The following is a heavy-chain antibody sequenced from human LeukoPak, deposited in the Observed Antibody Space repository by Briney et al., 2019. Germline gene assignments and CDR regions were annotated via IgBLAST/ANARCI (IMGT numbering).Heavy chain of an antibody. D-gene: IGHD3-3*01. J-gene: IGHJ6*03. CDR3: ARGAYDFWSYYYYYMDV. CDR1: GFTFSSYA. Sequence: PGRSLRLSCAASGFTFSSYAMHWVRQAPGKGLEWVAVISYDGSNKYYADSVKGRFTISRDNSKNTLYLQMNSLRAEDTAVYYCARGAYDFWSYYYYYMDVWGKGTTVTVSS. V-gene: IGHV3-30-3*01. CDR2: ISYDGSNK.